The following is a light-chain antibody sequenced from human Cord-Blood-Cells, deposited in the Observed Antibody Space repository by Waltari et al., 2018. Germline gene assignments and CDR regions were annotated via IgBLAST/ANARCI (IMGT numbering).Light chain of an antibody. J-gene: IGKJ4*01. CDR1: QGISSY. CDR2: AAS. Sequence: IQLTQPPSSLSASVGDRVTITCRASQGISSYLAWYQQKPGKAPKLLIYAASTLQSGVPSRFSGSGSGTDFTLTICSLQPEDFSTYYCQQLNSYPLTFGGGTKVEIK. CDR3: QQLNSYPLT. V-gene: IGKV1-9*01.